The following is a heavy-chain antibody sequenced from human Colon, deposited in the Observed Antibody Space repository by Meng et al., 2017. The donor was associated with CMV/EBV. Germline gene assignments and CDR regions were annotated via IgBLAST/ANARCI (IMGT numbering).Heavy chain of an antibody. D-gene: IGHD5-24*01. CDR3: ARMALHWYFDL. CDR2: IYYTGND. V-gene: IGHV4-39*07. Sequence: LQGPGPWLVKPSETLALPFTVSGYSISGRSYYWGWIRQPPGKGLEWIASIYYTGNDYHNPSLKSRVTISIDTSNNQFSLRLTSVTAADTAVYYCARMALHWYFDLWGRGTLVTVSS. J-gene: IGHJ2*01. CDR1: GYSISGRSYY.